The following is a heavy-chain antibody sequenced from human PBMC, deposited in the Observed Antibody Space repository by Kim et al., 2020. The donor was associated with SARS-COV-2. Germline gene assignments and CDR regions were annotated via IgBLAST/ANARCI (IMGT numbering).Heavy chain of an antibody. J-gene: IGHJ6*02. CDR1: GGSISSSSYY. Sequence: SETLSLTCTVSGGSISSSSYYWGWIRQPPGKGLEWIGSIYYSGSTYYNPSLKSRVTISVDTSKNQFSLKLSSVTAADTAVYYCARRENSGYKNGYYYYYGMDVWGQGTTVTVSS. D-gene: IGHD5-12*01. CDR3: ARRENSGYKNGYYYYYGMDV. CDR2: IYYSGST. V-gene: IGHV4-39*01.